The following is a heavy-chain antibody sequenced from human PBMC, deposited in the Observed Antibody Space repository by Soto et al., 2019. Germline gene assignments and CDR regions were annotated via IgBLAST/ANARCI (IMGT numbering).Heavy chain of an antibody. V-gene: IGHV4-59*01. D-gene: IGHD2-21*02. Sequence: QVQLQESGPGLVKPSETLSLTCTVPGGSITNYYCTWIRQLPGKRLEWIAHIHNSGNTNSNPSLKSRVTISMDTSKNQISLRLTSVTAADTAMYYCARLQYTVVTPIDLWGQGTMVTVSS. CDR3: ARLQYTVVTPIDL. CDR1: GGSITNYY. CDR2: IHNSGNT. J-gene: IGHJ3*01.